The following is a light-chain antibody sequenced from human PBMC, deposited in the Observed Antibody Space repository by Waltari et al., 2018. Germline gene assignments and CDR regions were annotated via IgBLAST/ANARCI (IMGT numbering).Light chain of an antibody. V-gene: IGLV2-8*01. CDR3: SSYAGSSNLV. CDR2: EVS. J-gene: IGLJ2*01. Sequence: QSALTQPPSASGSPGQSVTISCTGTSHHAGRYNSVSWYQQQPGKAPKLIIHEVSKRPSGVPDRFSGSKSANTASLTVSGLQADDEADYYCSSYAGSSNLVFGGGTKLTVL. CDR1: SHHAGRYNS.